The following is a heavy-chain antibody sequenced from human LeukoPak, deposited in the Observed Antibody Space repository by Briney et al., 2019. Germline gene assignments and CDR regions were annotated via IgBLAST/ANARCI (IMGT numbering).Heavy chain of an antibody. J-gene: IGHJ4*02. CDR1: VYTFTSYD. V-gene: IGHV1-8*01. D-gene: IGHD1-7*01. CDR3: ARVRDRLELPLDFDY. Sequence: GASVKVSCKASVYTFTSYDINWVRQATGQGLEWMAWMNPNSVNTGYAQKFQGRVTITRNTSISTAYMELSSMRSEDTAVYYCARVRDRLELPLDFDYWGQGTLVTVSS. CDR2: MNPNSVNT.